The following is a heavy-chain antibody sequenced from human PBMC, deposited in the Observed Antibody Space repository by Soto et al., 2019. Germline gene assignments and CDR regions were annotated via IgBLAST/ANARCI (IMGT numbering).Heavy chain of an antibody. D-gene: IGHD3-16*01. CDR3: AREGGESSDGLYYFDS. J-gene: IGHJ4*02. V-gene: IGHV4-30-4*08. CDR1: GGSISSGDYY. CDR2: IYYSGDT. Sequence: QVQLQESAPGLVKPSQTLSLTCTVSGGSISSGDYYWNWIRQHPGKGLEWIGYIYYSGDTYSNPSLKSRLAISIDTSKNQFSLKLSSVTAADTAVYFCAREGGESSDGLYYFDSWGQGSLVTVSS.